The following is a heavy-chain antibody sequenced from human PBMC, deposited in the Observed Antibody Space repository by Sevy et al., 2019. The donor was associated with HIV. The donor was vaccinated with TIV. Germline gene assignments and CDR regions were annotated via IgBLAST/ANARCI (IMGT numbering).Heavy chain of an antibody. CDR1: GFTFSSYS. CDR3: ARDGEGSGAYDILTGYYSPDAFDI. Sequence: GGYLRLSCAASGFTFSSYSMNWVRQAPGKGLEWVSSISSSSSYIYYADSVKGRFTISRDNAKNSLYLQMNSLRAEDTAVYYCARDGEGSGAYDILTGYYSPDAFDIWGQGTMVTVSS. CDR2: ISSSSSYI. J-gene: IGHJ3*02. D-gene: IGHD3-9*01. V-gene: IGHV3-21*01.